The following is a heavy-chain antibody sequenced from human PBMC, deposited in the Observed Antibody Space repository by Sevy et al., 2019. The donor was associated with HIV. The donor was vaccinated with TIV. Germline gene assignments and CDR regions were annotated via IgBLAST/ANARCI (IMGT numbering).Heavy chain of an antibody. J-gene: IGHJ4*02. Sequence: ASVKVSCKASGYTFTSYGISWVRQAPGQGLEWMGWISAYNGNTNYAQKLQGRVTMTTDTSTSTAYMELRSLRSDDTXXXXXXXXXXXXGDYEIWXQGTLVTVSS. CDR3: XXXXXXXGDYEI. D-gene: IGHD4-17*01. CDR2: ISAYNGNT. CDR1: GYTFTSYG. V-gene: IGHV1-18*01.